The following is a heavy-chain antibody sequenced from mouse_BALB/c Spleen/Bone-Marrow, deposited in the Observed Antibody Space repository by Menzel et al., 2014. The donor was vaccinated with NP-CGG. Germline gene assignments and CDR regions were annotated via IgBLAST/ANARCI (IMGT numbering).Heavy chain of an antibody. Sequence: KLVESGGGLVQPGGFLKLSCAASGFDFRTYWMSWVRQAPGKGLEWIGEINPDSKTKNYAPSLKDKFIISRDNAKNTLYLQMRKGRSEDTALYYCARMGYYGWLAYWGQGTLVTVAA. D-gene: IGHD1-1*01. CDR2: INPDSKTK. CDR1: GFDFRTYW. J-gene: IGHJ3*01. V-gene: IGHV4-1*02. CDR3: ARMGYYGWLAY.